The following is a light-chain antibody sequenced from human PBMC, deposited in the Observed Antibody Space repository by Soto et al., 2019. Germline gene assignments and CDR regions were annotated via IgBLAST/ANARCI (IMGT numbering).Light chain of an antibody. V-gene: IGKV3-11*01. J-gene: IGKJ3*01. CDR2: DAS. Sequence: EIVLTQSPATLSLSPGERATLSCRASQSVSSYLAWYQQKPGQAPRLLIYDASNRATGIPARFSGSGSGTDFTLTISSLEPEDFAVYYCQQRSSWPPGFTFGPGTKVDIK. CDR1: QSVSSY. CDR3: QQRSSWPPGFT.